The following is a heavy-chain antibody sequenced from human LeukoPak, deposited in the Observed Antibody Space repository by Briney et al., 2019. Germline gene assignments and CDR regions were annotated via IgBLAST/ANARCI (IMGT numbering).Heavy chain of an antibody. CDR2: IRYDGSNK. CDR1: GFTFSSYG. J-gene: IGHJ4*02. D-gene: IGHD3-22*01. CDR3: AKDDSSGYYYAGGYFDY. Sequence: GGSLRLSCAASGFTFSSYGMHWVRQAPGKGLEWVAFIRYDGSNKYYADSVKGRFTISRDNSKNTLYLQMNSLRAEDTAVYYCAKDDSSGYYYAGGYFDYWGQGTLVTVSS. V-gene: IGHV3-30*02.